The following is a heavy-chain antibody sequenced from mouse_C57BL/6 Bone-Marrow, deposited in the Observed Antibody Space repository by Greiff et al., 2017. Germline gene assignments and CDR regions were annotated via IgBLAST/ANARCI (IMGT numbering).Heavy chain of an antibody. D-gene: IGHD1-1*01. Sequence: QVQLQQSGAELVRPGTSVKMSCKASGYTFTNYWIGWAKQRPGHGLEWIGDIYPGGGYTNYNGKFKGKATLTADKSSSTASLQLSSLTSEDSAIYYCARREAYYYGSYWYFDVWGTGTTVTVSS. V-gene: IGHV1-63*01. CDR3: ARREAYYYGSYWYFDV. CDR2: IYPGGGYT. J-gene: IGHJ1*03. CDR1: GYTFTNYW.